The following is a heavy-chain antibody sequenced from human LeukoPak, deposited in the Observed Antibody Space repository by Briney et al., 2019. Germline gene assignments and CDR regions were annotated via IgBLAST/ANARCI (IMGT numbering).Heavy chain of an antibody. J-gene: IGHJ4*02. V-gene: IGHV1-18*01. CDR2: VSTSNGDT. Sequence: ASVKVSCKTSGYNFNRYTITWVRQAPGQGLEWMGWVSTSNGDTSYADKLQGRVTMTTETVTKTAYMELRRLRSGDTAMYFCARVLDTSMVTPGFDSWGQGTLVTVSS. CDR3: ARVLDTSMVTPGFDS. D-gene: IGHD5-18*01. CDR1: GYNFNRYT.